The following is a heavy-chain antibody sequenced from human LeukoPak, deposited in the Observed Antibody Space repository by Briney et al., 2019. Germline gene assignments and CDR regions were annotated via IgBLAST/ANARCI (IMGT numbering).Heavy chain of an antibody. CDR2: ISYDGSNK. V-gene: IGHV3-30*04. D-gene: IGHD6-13*01. CDR1: GFTFSSYA. Sequence: GGSLRLSCAASGFTFSSYAMHWVRQAPGKGLEWVAVISYDGSNKYYADSVKGRLTISRDNSKNTLYLQMNSLRAEDTAVYYCARGGYSSSWYVDYWGQGTLVTVSS. CDR3: ARGGYSSSWYVDY. J-gene: IGHJ4*02.